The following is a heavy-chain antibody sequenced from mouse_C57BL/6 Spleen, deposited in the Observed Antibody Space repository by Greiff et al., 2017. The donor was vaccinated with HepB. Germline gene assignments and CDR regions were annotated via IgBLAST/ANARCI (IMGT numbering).Heavy chain of an antibody. D-gene: IGHD2-1*01. CDR3: AKSLLQAGGYFDV. CDR2: IWSGGST. J-gene: IGHJ1*03. CDR1: GFSLTSYG. V-gene: IGHV2-4*01. Sequence: QVQLKQSGPGLVQPSQSLSITCTVSGFSLTSYGVHWVRQPPGKGLEWLGVIWSGGSTDYNAAFISRLSISKDNSKSQVFFKMNSLQADDTAIYYCAKSLLQAGGYFDVWGTGTTVTVSS.